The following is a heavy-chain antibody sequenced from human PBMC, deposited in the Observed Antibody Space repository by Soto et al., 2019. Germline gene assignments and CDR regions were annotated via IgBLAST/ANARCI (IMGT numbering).Heavy chain of an antibody. CDR3: ARDLDYDFWTFDY. J-gene: IGHJ4*02. CDR1: GGSISSYY. V-gene: IGHV4-59*01. CDR2: IYYSGST. D-gene: IGHD3-3*01. Sequence: SETLSVTCTVAGGSISSYYWRWIRQPPGKGLEWIGYIYYSGSTNYNPSLKSRVTISVDTSKNQFSLKLSSVTAADTAVYYCARDLDYDFWTFDYWGQGTLVTVSS.